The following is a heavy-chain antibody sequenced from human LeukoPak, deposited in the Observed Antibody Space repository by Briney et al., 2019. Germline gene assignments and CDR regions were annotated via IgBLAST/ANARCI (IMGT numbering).Heavy chain of an antibody. CDR2: IYYSGST. J-gene: IGHJ5*02. V-gene: IGHV4-59*08. CDR3: ASSGRQYNWFDP. D-gene: IGHD6-19*01. Sequence: PSETLSLTCAVYGGSISSYYWSWIRQPPGKGLEWIGYIYYSGSTNYNPSLKSRVTISVDTSKNQFSLKLSSVTAADTAVYYCASSGRQYNWFDPWGQGTLVTVSS. CDR1: GGSISSYY.